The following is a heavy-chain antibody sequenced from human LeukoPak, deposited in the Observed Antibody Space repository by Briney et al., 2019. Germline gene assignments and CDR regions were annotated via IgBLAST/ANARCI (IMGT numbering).Heavy chain of an antibody. CDR1: GDSISSSFYY. CDR2: IYYSGST. D-gene: IGHD3-10*01. Sequence: SETLSLTCTVSGDSISSSFYYWGWIRQPPGKGLEWIGNIYYSGSTNYNPSLKSRVTISIDTSKNQFSLKLSSVTAADTAVYYCARDRSTYDSGSYRAFDIWGQGTMVTVSS. J-gene: IGHJ3*02. V-gene: IGHV4-39*07. CDR3: ARDRSTYDSGSYRAFDI.